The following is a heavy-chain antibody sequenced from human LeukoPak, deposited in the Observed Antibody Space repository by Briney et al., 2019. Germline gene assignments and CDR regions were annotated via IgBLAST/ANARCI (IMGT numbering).Heavy chain of an antibody. Sequence: GGSLILSCAASGFAFSSYVMSWVRQAPGKGLEWVSVISESGGSTHYADSVKGRFTISRDNSKNTLYLQMNSLRAEDTAVYYCAKDAPVNSGYSSSWYEFDYWGQEPWSPSPQ. J-gene: IGHJ4*01. D-gene: IGHD6-13*01. V-gene: IGHV3-23*01. CDR3: AKDAPVNSGYSSSWYEFDY. CDR1: GFAFSSYV. CDR2: ISESGGST.